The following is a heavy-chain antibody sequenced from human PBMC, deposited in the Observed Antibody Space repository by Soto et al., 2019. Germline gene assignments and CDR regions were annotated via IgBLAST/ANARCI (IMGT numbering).Heavy chain of an antibody. V-gene: IGHV3-21*01. CDR1: GFTFSSDS. J-gene: IGHJ6*02. CDR2: ISSSSSYI. CDR3: ARDRTRGDEEAYYYGMDV. D-gene: IGHD3-10*01. Sequence: EVQLVESAGGLAKPGGFLRLSCAASGFTFSSDSLNWVRQATGTGLEWVSSISSSSSYIYYADSVKGRFTISRDNAKHSLGVPMSSLSAEDTAVYYWARDRTRGDEEAYYYGMDVGGQGTTVTVS.